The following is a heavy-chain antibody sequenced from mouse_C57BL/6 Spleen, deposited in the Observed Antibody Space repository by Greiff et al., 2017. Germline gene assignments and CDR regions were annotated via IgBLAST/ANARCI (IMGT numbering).Heavy chain of an antibody. CDR3: ARSYYGSRRYFDY. Sequence: VQLQQPGTELVKPGASVKLSCKASGYTFTSYWMHWVKLRPGQGLEWIGNINPSNGGTNYNEKFKSKATLTVDKSSSTAYMQLSSLTSADSAVYYCARSYYGSRRYFDYWGQGTTLTVSS. CDR1: GYTFTSYW. V-gene: IGHV1-53*01. D-gene: IGHD1-1*01. CDR2: INPSNGGT. J-gene: IGHJ2*01.